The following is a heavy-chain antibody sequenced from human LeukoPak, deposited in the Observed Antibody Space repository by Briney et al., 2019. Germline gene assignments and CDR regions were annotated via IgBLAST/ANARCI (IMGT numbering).Heavy chain of an antibody. CDR3: AKAGSNWGYFDY. J-gene: IGHJ4*02. D-gene: IGHD7-27*01. CDR1: GFTFSNYW. CDR2: IKYDGSST. V-gene: IGHV3-74*01. Sequence: GGSLRLSCAASGFTFSNYWVHWVRQAPGKGLVWVSHIKYDGSSTRYADSVKGRFTISRDNAKNTLYLQVNSLRAEDTAVYYCAKAGSNWGYFDYWGQGTLVTVSS.